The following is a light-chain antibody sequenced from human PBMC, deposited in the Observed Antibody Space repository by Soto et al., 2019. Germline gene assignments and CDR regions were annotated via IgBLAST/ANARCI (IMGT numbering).Light chain of an antibody. CDR3: AAWDDSLSXPYV. Sequence: QSVLTQPPSASGTPGQRVTISCSGSSSNIGSNYVYWYQQLPGTAPKLIIYRNNQRPSGVPDRFSGSKSGTSASLAISGLXXXYEADYYCAAWDDSLSXPYVFGTGTKX. CDR2: RNN. V-gene: IGLV1-47*01. J-gene: IGLJ1*01. CDR1: SSNIGSNY.